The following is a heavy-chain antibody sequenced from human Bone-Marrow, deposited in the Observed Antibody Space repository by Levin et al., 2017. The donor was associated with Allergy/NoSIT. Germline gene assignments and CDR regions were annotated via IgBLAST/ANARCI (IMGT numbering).Heavy chain of an antibody. D-gene: IGHD1/OR15-1a*01. CDR1: GYSFSIYW. J-gene: IGHJ3*01. CDR2: IYPDDSDT. CDR3: ARPRGSGGVNNAFDF. V-gene: IGHV5-51*01. Sequence: GESLKISCKASGYSFSIYWINWVRQVPGKGLEWMGIIYPDDSDTIYSPSFQGQVTISVDKSISTAYLQWSSLKASDTAMYYCARPRGSGGVNNAFDFWGQGTMVTVSS.